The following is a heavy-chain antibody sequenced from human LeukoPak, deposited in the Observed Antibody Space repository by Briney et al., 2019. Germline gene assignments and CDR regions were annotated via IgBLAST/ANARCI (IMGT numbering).Heavy chain of an antibody. Sequence: SETLSLTCTVSGGSISSYYWSWIRQPPGKGLEWIGYIYYSGSTNYNPSLKSRVTISVDTSKNQFSLKLSSVTAADTAVYYRAREGAYNWFDPWGQGTLVTVSS. CDR3: AREGAYNWFDP. V-gene: IGHV4-59*01. J-gene: IGHJ5*02. CDR2: IYYSGST. D-gene: IGHD1-26*01. CDR1: GGSISSYY.